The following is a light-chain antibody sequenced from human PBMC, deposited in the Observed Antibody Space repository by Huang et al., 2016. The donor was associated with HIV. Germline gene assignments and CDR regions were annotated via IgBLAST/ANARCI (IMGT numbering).Light chain of an antibody. V-gene: IGKV3-11*01. J-gene: IGKJ3*01. CDR2: CAS. CDR3: QQRFS. Sequence: EIVLTQSPATLSLSPVGRAPLSCRASHNISSYLTWYQQKADQAPRLLIYCASNRATDIPARFSGSGSGTDFTLTITSLGPEDFAVYYCQQRFSFGPGTRLDMK. CDR1: HNISSY.